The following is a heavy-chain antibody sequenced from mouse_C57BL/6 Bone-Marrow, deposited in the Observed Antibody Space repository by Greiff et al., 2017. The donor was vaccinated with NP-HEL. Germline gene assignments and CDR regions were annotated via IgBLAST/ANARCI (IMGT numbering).Heavy chain of an antibody. J-gene: IGHJ3*01. Sequence: EVKLMESGGGLVQPGRSLRLSCATSGFTFSDFYMEWVRQAPGKGLEWIAASRNKANDYTTEYSASVKGRFIVSRDTSQSILYLQMIALRAEDTAIYYCARDFGYDYDRAFAYWGQGTLVTVSA. D-gene: IGHD2-4*01. V-gene: IGHV7-1*01. CDR2: SRNKANDYTT. CDR1: GFTFSDFY. CDR3: ARDFGYDYDRAFAY.